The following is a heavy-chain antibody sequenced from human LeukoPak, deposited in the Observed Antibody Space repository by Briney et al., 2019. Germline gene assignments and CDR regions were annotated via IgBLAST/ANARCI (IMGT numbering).Heavy chain of an antibody. D-gene: IGHD6-19*01. J-gene: IGHJ4*02. CDR2: IYYSGST. Sequence: SETLSLTCTVSGGSISSGDYYWSWIRQPPGKGREWIGYIYYSGSTYYNPSLKSRVTISVDTSKNQFSLKLSSVTAADTAVYYCAKDGETSGWAPGGDYWGQGTLVTVSS. CDR3: AKDGETSGWAPGGDY. CDR1: GGSISSGDYY. V-gene: IGHV4-30-4*01.